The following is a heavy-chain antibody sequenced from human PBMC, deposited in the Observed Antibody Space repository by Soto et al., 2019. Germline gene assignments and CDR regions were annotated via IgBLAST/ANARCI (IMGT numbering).Heavy chain of an antibody. Sequence: GASVKVSCKASGYTFTSYGISWVRQAPGQGLEWMGWISAYNGNTNYAQKLQGRVTMTTDTPTSTAYMELRSLRSDDTAVYYCARRDEFDIAAASCFDYWGQGTLVTVSS. CDR1: GYTFTSYG. D-gene: IGHD6-13*01. CDR3: ARRDEFDIAAASCFDY. V-gene: IGHV1-18*01. CDR2: ISAYNGNT. J-gene: IGHJ4*02.